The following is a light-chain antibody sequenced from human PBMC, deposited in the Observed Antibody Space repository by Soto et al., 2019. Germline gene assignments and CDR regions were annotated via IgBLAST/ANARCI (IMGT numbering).Light chain of an antibody. V-gene: IGLV2-11*01. CDR1: SSDIGGYNY. J-gene: IGLJ1*01. CDR3: CSFTSGNTAYV. CDR2: EVT. Sequence: QCVLTQPRSVSGSPGQSVTISCTGTSSDIGGYNYVSWYQQHPGKAPKLMIYEVTNRPSGVSTRFSGSKSGNSASLTLSGLQAEDDADYYCCSFTSGNTAYVFGTGTKVTVL.